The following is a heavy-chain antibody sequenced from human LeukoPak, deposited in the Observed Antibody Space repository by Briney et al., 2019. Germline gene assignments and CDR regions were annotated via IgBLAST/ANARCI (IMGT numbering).Heavy chain of an antibody. CDR2: ISGSGGST. CDR1: GFTFSSYA. V-gene: IGHV3-23*01. J-gene: IGHJ4*02. D-gene: IGHD3-10*01. CDR3: AKLVTMVRGVIPPESFDY. Sequence: GGSLRLSCAASGFTFSSYAMSWVRQAPGKGLEWVSAISGSGGSTYYADSVKGRFTISRDNSKNTLYLQMNSLRAEDTAVYYCAKLVTMVRGVIPPESFDYWGQGTLVTVSS.